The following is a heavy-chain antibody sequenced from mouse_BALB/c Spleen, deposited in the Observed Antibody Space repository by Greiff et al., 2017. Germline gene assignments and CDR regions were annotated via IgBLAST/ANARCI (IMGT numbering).Heavy chain of an antibody. J-gene: IGHJ1*01. Sequence: QVQLKESGPGLVAPSQSLSITCTVSGFSLTSYGVHWVRQPPGKGLEWLGVIWAGGSTNYNSALMSRLSISKDNSKSQVFLKMNSLQTDDTAMYYCARDDGGYFDVWGAGTTVTVSS. D-gene: IGHD2-3*01. V-gene: IGHV2-9*02. CDR3: ARDDGGYFDV. CDR2: IWAGGST. CDR1: GFSLTSYG.